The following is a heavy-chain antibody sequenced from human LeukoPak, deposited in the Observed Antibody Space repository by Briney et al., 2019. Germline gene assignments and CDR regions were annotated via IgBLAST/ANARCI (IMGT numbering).Heavy chain of an antibody. CDR2: ISWNSGSI. Sequence: GGSLRLSCAASGFTFDDYAMHWVRQAPGKGLEWVSGISWNSGSIGYADSVKGRFTISRDNAKNSLYLQMNSLRAEDTALYYCARDPHGALDVWGQGTTVTVSS. V-gene: IGHV3-9*01. D-gene: IGHD3-10*01. J-gene: IGHJ6*02. CDR1: GFTFDDYA. CDR3: ARDPHGALDV.